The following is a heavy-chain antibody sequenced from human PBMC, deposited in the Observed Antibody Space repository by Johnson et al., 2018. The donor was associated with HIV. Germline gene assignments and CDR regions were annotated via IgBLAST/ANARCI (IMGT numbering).Heavy chain of an antibody. V-gene: IGHV3-23*04. CDR1: GFTFGNSA. D-gene: IGHD3-16*01. J-gene: IGHJ3*02. CDR3: AKDWADQDVFDI. CDR2: ISGGGGTS. Sequence: VQLVESGGSVVRPGGSLRLSCAASGFTFGNSAMAWIRQAPGKGLDWVSVISGGGGTSYYADSVKGRFTISRDNPKNTFYLQMNSLRAEDTAIYYCAKDWADQDVFDIWGQGTMVTVSS.